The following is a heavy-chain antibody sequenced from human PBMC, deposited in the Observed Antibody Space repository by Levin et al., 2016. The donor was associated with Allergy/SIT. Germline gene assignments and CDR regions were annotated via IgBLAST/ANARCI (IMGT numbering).Heavy chain of an antibody. J-gene: IGHJ4*02. CDR3: AKDREGYSYGFFDY. Sequence: VRQAPGKGLEWVSAISGSGGSTYYADSVKGRFTISRDNSKNTLYLQMNSLRAEDTAVYYCAKDREGYSYGFFDYWGQGTLVTVSS. CDR2: ISGSGGST. V-gene: IGHV3-23*01. D-gene: IGHD5-18*01.